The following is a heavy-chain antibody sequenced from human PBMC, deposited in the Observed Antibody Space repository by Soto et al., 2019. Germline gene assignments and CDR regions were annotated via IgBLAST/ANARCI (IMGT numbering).Heavy chain of an antibody. CDR2: IIPIFGTA. D-gene: IGHD3-22*01. J-gene: IGHJ4*02. Sequence: QVQLVQSGAEVKKPGSSVKVSCKASGGTFSSYAISWVRQAPGQGLEWMGGIIPIFGTANYAQKFRGRVTMTADESTSTAYMELSSLRSEDTAVYYCARDGQYYYDSSGYYYTSDYWGQGTLVTVSS. V-gene: IGHV1-69*12. CDR3: ARDGQYYYDSSGYYYTSDY. CDR1: GGTFSSYA.